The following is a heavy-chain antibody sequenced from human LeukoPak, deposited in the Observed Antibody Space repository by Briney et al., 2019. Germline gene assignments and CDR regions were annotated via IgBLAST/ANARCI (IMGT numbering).Heavy chain of an antibody. CDR3: ARGGSHGSYSDY. CDR2: IYYSGST. J-gene: IGHJ4*02. Sequence: SETLSLTCTVSGGSISSYYWGWIRQPPGKGLEWIGYIYYSGSTNYNPSLKSRVTISVDTSKNQFSLKLSSVTAADTAVYYCARGGSHGSYSDYWGQGTLVTVSS. V-gene: IGHV4-59*01. CDR1: GGSISSYY. D-gene: IGHD6-25*01.